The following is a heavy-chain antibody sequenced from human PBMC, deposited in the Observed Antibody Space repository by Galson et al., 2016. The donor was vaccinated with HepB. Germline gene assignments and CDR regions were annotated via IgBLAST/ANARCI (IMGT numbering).Heavy chain of an antibody. CDR3: ARSFYDILTGYHNAFDI. CDR1: GASISSSTYY. CDR2: IYYSGTA. V-gene: IGHV4-39*01. Sequence: ETLSLTCSVSGASISSSTYYWGWIRQPPGKGLEWIGSIYYSGTAYYNPSLRSRVTISVDTSKNQFSLKVISVTAADTAVYFCARSFYDILTGYHNAFDIWGQGTVVAVSS. D-gene: IGHD3-9*01. J-gene: IGHJ3*02.